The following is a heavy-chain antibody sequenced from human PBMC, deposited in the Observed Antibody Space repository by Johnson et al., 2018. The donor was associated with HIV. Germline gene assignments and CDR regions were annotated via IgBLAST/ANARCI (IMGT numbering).Heavy chain of an antibody. Sequence: VQLVESGGGLVQPGGSLRLSCAASGFTFSSYDMHWVRQATGKGLEWVSAIGTAGDTYYPGSVKGRFTISREKAKNSLYLQMHSLRAGDTAVYYCARVGAFGDGISLGAFDIWGQGTMVTVSS. CDR3: ARVGAFGDGISLGAFDI. CDR2: IGTAGDT. V-gene: IGHV3-13*01. CDR1: GFTFSSYD. D-gene: IGHD3-10*01. J-gene: IGHJ3*02.